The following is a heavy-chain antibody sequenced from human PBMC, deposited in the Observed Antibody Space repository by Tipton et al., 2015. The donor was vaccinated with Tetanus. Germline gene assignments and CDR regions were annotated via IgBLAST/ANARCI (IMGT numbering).Heavy chain of an antibody. D-gene: IGHD1-20*01. CDR2: IYTGGSA. Sequence: GSLRLSCEGSGVTVSGNYMSWVRQAPGEGLEWVSVIYTGGSADYTDSVKGRFTISRDNSNNSLSLQMNSLRIDDTAVYYCAFRTNWRFSRGFDCWGQGILVTVSS. J-gene: IGHJ4*02. CDR3: AFRTNWRFSRGFDC. V-gene: IGHV3-53*01. CDR1: GVTVSGNY.